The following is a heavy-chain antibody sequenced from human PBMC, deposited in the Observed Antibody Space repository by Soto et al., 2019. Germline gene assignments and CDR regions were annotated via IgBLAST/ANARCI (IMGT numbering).Heavy chain of an antibody. D-gene: IGHD6-6*01. CDR2: IYYSGTT. CDR3: ARDFKRYSNSPGPLDY. CDR1: SDSITSGYYY. J-gene: IGHJ4*02. V-gene: IGHV4-30-4*01. Sequence: SETLSLTCPFPSDSITSGYYYWSWARQSPGKGLEWIGCIYYSGTTYYNPSLETRLTLSVDTSKNQFSLRLSSVTAADTAMYFCARDFKRYSNSPGPLDYWGQG.